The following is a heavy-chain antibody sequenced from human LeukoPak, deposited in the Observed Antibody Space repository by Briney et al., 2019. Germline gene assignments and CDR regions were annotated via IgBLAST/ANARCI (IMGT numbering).Heavy chain of an antibody. V-gene: IGHV3-23*01. CDR2: ISGSGDYT. J-gene: IGHJ4*02. Sequence: GGSLRLSCAASEFTFSSYAMTWVRQAPGKGLEWVSSISGSGDYTYYRDSVKGRFTMSRDNSKNTVYLNMNSLRAEDTAVYYCAKDGQPSTRSLLCTNGICYQDYWGQGTLVTVSS. D-gene: IGHD2-8*01. CDR3: AKDGQPSTRSLLCTNGICYQDY. CDR1: EFTFSSYA.